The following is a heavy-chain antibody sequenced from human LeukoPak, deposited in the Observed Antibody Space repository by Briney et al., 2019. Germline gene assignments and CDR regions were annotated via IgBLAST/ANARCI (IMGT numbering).Heavy chain of an antibody. CDR1: GFSFSRYR. CDR2: IKEDGSGK. Sequence: GGSLRLSCRASGFSFSRYRMSWVRQAPGKGLEWVANIKEDGSGKSYVDSMKGRFIISRDNAKNSLYLQISSLRAEDTAVYYCAREVLATASAFDYWGQGTLVTVSS. J-gene: IGHJ4*02. V-gene: IGHV3-7*03. CDR3: AREVLATASAFDY. D-gene: IGHD4-11*01.